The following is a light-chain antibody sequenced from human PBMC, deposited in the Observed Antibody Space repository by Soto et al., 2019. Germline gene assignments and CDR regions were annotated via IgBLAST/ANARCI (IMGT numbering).Light chain of an antibody. CDR3: QQYNNWPPWT. CDR1: QSVSSN. J-gene: IGKJ1*01. V-gene: IGKV3-15*01. Sequence: EIVMTQSPATLSVSPGERATLSCRASQSVSSNLAWFQQKPGQAPRLLIYGASTRATGIPARFSGSGSGTEFNLTISSLQSEDFAVYYCQQYNNWPPWTFGQGTQVDIK. CDR2: GAS.